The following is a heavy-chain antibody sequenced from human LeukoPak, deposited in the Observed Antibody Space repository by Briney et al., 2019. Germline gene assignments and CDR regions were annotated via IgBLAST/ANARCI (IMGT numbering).Heavy chain of an antibody. CDR1: GFTFSSYA. V-gene: IGHV3-23*01. CDR3: AKLGYSYDLDY. J-gene: IGHJ4*02. Sequence: GGSLRLSCAASGFTFSSYAMSWVRQAPGKGLEWVSAISGSGGSTYYADSVKGRFTISRDNSKNTLYLQIDSLRAEDTAVYYCAKLGYSYDLDYWGQGTLVTVSS. CDR2: ISGSGGST. D-gene: IGHD5-18*01.